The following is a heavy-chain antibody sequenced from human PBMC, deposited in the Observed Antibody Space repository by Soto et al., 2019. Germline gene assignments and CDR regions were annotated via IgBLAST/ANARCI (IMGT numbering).Heavy chain of an antibody. J-gene: IGHJ4*02. D-gene: IGHD1-26*01. CDR3: TQVYGSGSWGWYFHS. V-gene: IGHV2-5*02. CDR1: GFSLTTTGVG. CDR2: VFWDGGE. Sequence: QITLRESGPSLVKPTETLTLTCTFSGFSLTTTGVGVGWIRQPPGKALGWLAVVFWDGGERYSPSLNSRVTITKDTSKDQVVFTMTNMDPADTATYYCTQVYGSGSWGWYFHSWGQGTLVTVSS.